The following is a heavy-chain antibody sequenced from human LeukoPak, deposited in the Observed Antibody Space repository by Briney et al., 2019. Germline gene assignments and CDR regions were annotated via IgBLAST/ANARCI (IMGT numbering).Heavy chain of an antibody. Sequence: ASVKVSFTASGYTFSSYGISWVRQAPGQGLEWMGWISAYNGNTNYAQKLQGRVIITTDTSTSTAYMELRSLRSDDTAVYYCARGGIVGTTIEAFDIWGQGTMVAVSS. J-gene: IGHJ3*02. CDR2: ISAYNGNT. V-gene: IGHV1-18*01. CDR3: ARGGIVGTTIEAFDI. CDR1: GYTFSSYG. D-gene: IGHD1-26*01.